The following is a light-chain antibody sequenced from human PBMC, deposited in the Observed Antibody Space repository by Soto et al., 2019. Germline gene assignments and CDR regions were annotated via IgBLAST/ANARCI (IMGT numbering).Light chain of an antibody. CDR3: QKYGSSPWT. Sequence: EIVSTQSPGTLSLSPGERATLSCRASQSVSSSYLAWYQQKPGQAPRLLIYGASSRATGIPDRFSGSGSGTDFTLTISRLEPEDFAVYYCQKYGSSPWTFGQGTKVDIK. V-gene: IGKV3-20*01. CDR1: QSVSSSY. J-gene: IGKJ1*01. CDR2: GAS.